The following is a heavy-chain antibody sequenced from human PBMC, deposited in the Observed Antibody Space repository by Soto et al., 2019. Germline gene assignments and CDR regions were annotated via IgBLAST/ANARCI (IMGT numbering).Heavy chain of an antibody. J-gene: IGHJ6*02. CDR2: IYYSGST. CDR3: ASSYGSGSQAYYYYGMDV. V-gene: IGHV4-59*01. D-gene: IGHD3-10*01. CDR1: GGSISSYY. Sequence: ASETLSLTCTVSGGSISSYYWSWIRQPPGKGLEWIGYIYYSGSTNYNPSLKSRVTISVDTSKNQFSLKLSSVTAADTAVYYCASSYGSGSQAYYYYGMDVWGQGTTVTVSS.